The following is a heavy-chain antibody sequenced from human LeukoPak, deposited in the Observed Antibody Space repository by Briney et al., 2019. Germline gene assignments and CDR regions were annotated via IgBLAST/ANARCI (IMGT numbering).Heavy chain of an antibody. CDR1: GGSINTYY. CDR2: ISYTGST. V-gene: IGHV4-59*08. Sequence: SETLSLTCTVSGGSINTYYWSWIRQPPGKGLEWIGYISYTGSTDYNPSLKNRVTISVDASKNQFSLKLSFVTAADTAVYHCARHLHRYSSGRFDPWGQGTLVTVSS. CDR3: ARHLHRYSSGRFDP. J-gene: IGHJ5*02. D-gene: IGHD2-15*01.